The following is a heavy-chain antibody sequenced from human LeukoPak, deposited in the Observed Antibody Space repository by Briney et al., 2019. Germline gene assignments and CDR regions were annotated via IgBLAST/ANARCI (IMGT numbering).Heavy chain of an antibody. D-gene: IGHD6-19*01. V-gene: IGHV5-51*01. Sequence: GESLKFSCRGSGYTFTAYWMGGGRQLPGKGLGGRGITYPGDSDTRYSPSFQGQVTVSADKSISTAYLRWSSLKASDTAMYYCARHRVDFSSGWTGVDCWGQGTLVTVSS. CDR2: TYPGDSDT. J-gene: IGHJ4*02. CDR3: ARHRVDFSSGWTGVDC. CDR1: GYTFTAYW.